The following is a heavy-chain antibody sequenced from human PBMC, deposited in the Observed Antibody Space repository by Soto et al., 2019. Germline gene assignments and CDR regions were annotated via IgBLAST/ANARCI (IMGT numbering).Heavy chain of an antibody. V-gene: IGHV1-69*06. CDR3: ASTYCGGDCYSARFDY. D-gene: IGHD2-21*02. J-gene: IGHJ4*02. Sequence: QVQLVQSGAEVKKPGSSVKVSCKASGGTFSSYAISWVRQAPGQGLEWMGGIIPIFGTANYAQKFQGRVTITADTSTSTAYMELSSLRSEDTAVYYCASTYCGGDCYSARFDYWGQGTLVTVSS. CDR2: IIPIFGTA. CDR1: GGTFSSYA.